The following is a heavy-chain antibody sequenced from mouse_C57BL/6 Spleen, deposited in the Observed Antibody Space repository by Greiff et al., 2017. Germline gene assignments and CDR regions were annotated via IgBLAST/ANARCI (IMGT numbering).Heavy chain of an antibody. CDR1: GFTFSDYY. CDR2: INYDGSST. J-gene: IGHJ4*01. V-gene: IGHV5-16*01. CDR3: AREHYYAMDY. Sequence: EVKLVESEGGLVQPGSSMKLSCTASGFTFSDYYMAWVRQVPEKGLEWVANINYDGSSTYYLDSLKSRFIISRDNAKNILYLQMSSLKSEDTATYYCAREHYYAMDYWGQGTSVTVSS.